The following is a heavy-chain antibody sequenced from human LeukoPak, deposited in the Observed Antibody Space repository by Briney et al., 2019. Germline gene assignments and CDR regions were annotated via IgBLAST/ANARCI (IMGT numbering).Heavy chain of an antibody. Sequence: ASVKVSCKASGGTFSSYAISWVRQAPGQGLEWMGRINPNSGGTNYAQKFQGRVTTTRDTSISTAYMELSRLRSDDTAVYYCARGDTTVTIDSGLGYWGQGTLVTVSS. D-gene: IGHD4-17*01. CDR3: ARGDTTVTIDSGLGY. J-gene: IGHJ4*02. CDR2: INPNSGGT. CDR1: GGTFSSYA. V-gene: IGHV1-2*02.